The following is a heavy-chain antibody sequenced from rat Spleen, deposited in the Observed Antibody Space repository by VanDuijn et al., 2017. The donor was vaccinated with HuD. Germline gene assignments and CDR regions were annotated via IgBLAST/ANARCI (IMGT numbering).Heavy chain of an antibody. V-gene: IGHV5-19*01. CDR3: ATDPFITTTGDY. CDR2: ISPSGGST. D-gene: IGHD1-10*01. Sequence: EVQLVESGGGLVQPGKSLKLSCAASGFTFSDYNMAWVRQAPRKGLEWVASISPSGGSTYYRDSVKGRFTISRDNAKSTLYLQMDSLRSEDTATYYCATDPFITTTGDYWGQGVMVTVSS. CDR1: GFTFSDYN. J-gene: IGHJ2*01.